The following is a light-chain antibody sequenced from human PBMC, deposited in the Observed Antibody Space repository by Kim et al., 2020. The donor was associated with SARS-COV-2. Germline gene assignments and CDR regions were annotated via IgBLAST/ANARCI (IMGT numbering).Light chain of an antibody. J-gene: IGLJ3*02. Sequence: QPVLTQPPSASGTPGQRVSISCSGSSSNIGSNYVYRYQQFPGTAPKLLISRNNQRPSGVPDRFSGSESGTSASLAISGLRSEDEGDYYCSSWDDSLSGWVFGGGTQLTVL. V-gene: IGLV1-47*01. CDR1: SSNIGSNY. CDR2: RNN. CDR3: SSWDDSLSGWV.